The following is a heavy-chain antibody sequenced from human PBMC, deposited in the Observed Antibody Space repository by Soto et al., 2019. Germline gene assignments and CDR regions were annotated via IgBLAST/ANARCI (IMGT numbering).Heavy chain of an antibody. CDR3: ARHEGSVITPELDYYYYGMDV. CDR2: IYYSGST. D-gene: IGHD1-1*01. CDR1: GGSISSSSYY. J-gene: IGHJ6*02. Sequence: QLQLQESGPGLVKPSETLSLTCTVSGGSISSSSYYWGWIRQPPGKGLEWIGSIYYSGSTYYNPSLKSRVTISVDTSKNQFSLKLSSVTAADTAVYYCARHEGSVITPELDYYYYGMDVWGQGTTVTVSS. V-gene: IGHV4-39*01.